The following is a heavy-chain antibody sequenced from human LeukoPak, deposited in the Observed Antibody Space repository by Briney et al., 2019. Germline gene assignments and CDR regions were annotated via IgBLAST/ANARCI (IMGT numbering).Heavy chain of an antibody. D-gene: IGHD6-13*01. Sequence: PGGSMRLSCAASGFTFSDYYMNWIRQAPGKGLEWVSYISSSSNTIYYAASVKGRFTISRDNGKSSLFLQMNSLRDEDTAVYYCARDSIPYSSSWFWVDYWGQGTLVTVSS. V-gene: IGHV3-11*04. CDR1: GFTFSDYY. J-gene: IGHJ4*02. CDR2: ISSSSNTI. CDR3: ARDSIPYSSSWFWVDY.